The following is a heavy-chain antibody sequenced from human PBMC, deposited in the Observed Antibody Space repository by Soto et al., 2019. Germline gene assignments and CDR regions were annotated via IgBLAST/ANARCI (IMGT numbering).Heavy chain of an antibody. D-gene: IGHD6-19*01. CDR2: IYWDDDK. J-gene: IGHJ5*02. CDR1: GFSLSTSGVG. CDR3: AHRPIAVAVINWFDP. Sequence: SGPTLVNPTQTLTLTCTFSGFSLSTSGVGVGWIRQPPGKALEWLALIYWDDDKRYSPSLKSRHTITKDTSKNQVVLTMTNMDPVDTATYYCAHRPIAVAVINWFDPWGQRTLVTVSS. V-gene: IGHV2-5*02.